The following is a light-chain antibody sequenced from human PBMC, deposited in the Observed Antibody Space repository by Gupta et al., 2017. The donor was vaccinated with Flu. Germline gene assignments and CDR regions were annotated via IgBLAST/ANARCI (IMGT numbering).Light chain of an antibody. J-gene: IGLJ1*01. V-gene: IGLV2-14*01. CDR2: EVS. Sequence: QSAPTLPASVSGSPGQSFPISCTGTSRDVGGYNYVSWYHQHPGKAPVLMLYEVSNRPSGISNRFSGSKSGNTASLTISRLQAEDEADYYCRSYTSSSALVVFGAGTKVTVL. CDR3: RSYTSSSALVV. CDR1: SRDVGGYNY.